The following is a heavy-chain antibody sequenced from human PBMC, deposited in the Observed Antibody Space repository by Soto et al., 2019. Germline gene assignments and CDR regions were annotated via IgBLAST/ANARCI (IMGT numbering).Heavy chain of an antibody. CDR3: ASWLEREHAYDI. J-gene: IGHJ3*02. Sequence: PGGSLRLCCAALGLTVRGKKYITWVRQAPGKGLEWVSALYDVDGTYYADSAKGRFTISRDNSNNIIYLQMNSLGPDDTAVYYCASWLEREHAYDIWGLGIMVTVSS. V-gene: IGHV3-53*01. D-gene: IGHD1-1*01. CDR2: LYDVDGT. CDR1: GLTVRGKKY.